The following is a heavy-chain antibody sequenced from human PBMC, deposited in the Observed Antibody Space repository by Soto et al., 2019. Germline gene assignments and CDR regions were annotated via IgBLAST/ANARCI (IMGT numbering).Heavy chain of an antibody. D-gene: IGHD2-15*01. J-gene: IGHJ6*02. CDR1: GFTFSSYG. CDR2: IWYDGSNK. Sequence: GGSLRLSCAASGFTFSSYGMHWVRQAPGKGLEWVAVIWYDGSNKYYADSVKGRFTISRDNSKNTLYLQMNSLRAEDTAVYYCARDLGVTGGRILNYYYYGMDVWGQGTTVTVSS. V-gene: IGHV3-33*01. CDR3: ARDLGVTGGRILNYYYYGMDV.